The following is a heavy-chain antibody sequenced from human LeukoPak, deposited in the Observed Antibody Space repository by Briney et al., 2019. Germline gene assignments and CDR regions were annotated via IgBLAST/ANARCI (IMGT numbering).Heavy chain of an antibody. Sequence: SESLSLTCTVSGGSISSYYWSWIRQPPGKGLEWIGYIYYSGSTNYNPSLKSRVTISVDTSKNQFSLKLSSVTAADTAVYYCATRYSYGSSTTPKDRNWYFDLWGRGTLVTVSS. CDR2: IYYSGST. V-gene: IGHV4-59*01. J-gene: IGHJ2*01. D-gene: IGHD5-18*01. CDR3: ATRYSYGSSTTPKDRNWYFDL. CDR1: GGSISSYY.